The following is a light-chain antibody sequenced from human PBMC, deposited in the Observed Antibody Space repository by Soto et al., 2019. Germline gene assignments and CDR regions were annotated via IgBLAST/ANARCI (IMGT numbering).Light chain of an antibody. CDR1: SSDVGSYSL. Sequence: QSALTQPASVSGSPGQSITISCTGTSSDVGSYSLLSWYQHHPGKAPKLLIYEDIKGPSGVSNRFSGSKSGNTASLRISGLQAEDEADYYCYTYAGGSTYLFGTGTKLTVL. V-gene: IGLV2-23*01. CDR2: EDI. J-gene: IGLJ1*01. CDR3: YTYAGGSTYL.